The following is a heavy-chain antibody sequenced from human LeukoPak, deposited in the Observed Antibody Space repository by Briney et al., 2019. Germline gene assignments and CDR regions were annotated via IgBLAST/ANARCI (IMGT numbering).Heavy chain of an antibody. D-gene: IGHD3-22*01. CDR2: ISSSGST. Sequence: SETLSLTCTVSGGSISSYYWSWIRQPAGKGLEWIGRISSSGSTNYNPSLKSRVTISVDTSKNQFSLKLSSVTAADTAVYYCARVTGYMIEDYFDYWGQGTLVTVSS. CDR1: GGSISSYY. V-gene: IGHV4-4*07. CDR3: ARVTGYMIEDYFDY. J-gene: IGHJ4*02.